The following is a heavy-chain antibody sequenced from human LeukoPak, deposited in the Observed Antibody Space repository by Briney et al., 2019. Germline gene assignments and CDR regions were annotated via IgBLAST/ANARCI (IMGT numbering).Heavy chain of an antibody. V-gene: IGHV3-23*01. CDR1: GFTFSSYA. D-gene: IGHD1-1*01. J-gene: IGHJ2*01. CDR2: ISGSGGST. CDR3: AKDEGVSTGDPHWYFDL. Sequence: GGSLRLSCAASGFTFSSYAMSWVRQAPGKGLEWVSAISGSGGSTYYADSVKGRFTISRDNSKNTLYLQMNSLRAEDTAVYYCAKDEGVSTGDPHWYFDLWGRGTLVTVSS.